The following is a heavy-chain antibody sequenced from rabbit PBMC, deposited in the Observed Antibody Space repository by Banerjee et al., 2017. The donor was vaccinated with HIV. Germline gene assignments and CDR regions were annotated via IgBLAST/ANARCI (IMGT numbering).Heavy chain of an antibody. CDR1: GFSFSGDYD. D-gene: IGHD4-1*01. J-gene: IGHJ6*01. CDR2: IYIGSGSS. Sequence: QEQLEESGGDLVKPEGSLTLTCTASGFSFSGDYDMCWVRQAPGKGLEWIGYIYIGSGSSYYANWAKGRFTISKTSSTTVTLQMTSLTAADTATYFCARGRAWGTKLDLWGPGTLVTVS. V-gene: IGHV1S45*01. CDR3: ARGRAWGTKLDL.